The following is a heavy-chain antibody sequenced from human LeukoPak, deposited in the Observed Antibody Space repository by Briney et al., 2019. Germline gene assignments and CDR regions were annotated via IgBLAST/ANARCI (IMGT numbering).Heavy chain of an antibody. Sequence: PSETLSLTCAVYGGSFSGYYWSWIRQPPGKGLEWIGEINHRGSTNYNPSLKSRVTISVDTSKNQFSLKLSSVTAADTAVYYCARRKGTPYYYYYMDVWGKGTTVTVSS. CDR2: INHRGST. D-gene: IGHD1-14*01. V-gene: IGHV4-34*01. CDR3: ARRKGTPYYYYYMDV. J-gene: IGHJ6*03. CDR1: GGSFSGYY.